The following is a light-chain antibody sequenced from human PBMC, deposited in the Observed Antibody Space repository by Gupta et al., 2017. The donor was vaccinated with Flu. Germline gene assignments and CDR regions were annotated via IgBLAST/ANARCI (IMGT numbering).Light chain of an antibody. J-gene: IGKJ1*01. Sequence: EIVMTQSPATLSVSPGERATLSCRASQSVSTNLVWYQQKPGQAPRLLIYGVSTRATGIPARFSGSGSGTEFTLSISSLQYEDFALYYCQQYNNWPRTFGQGTKVEI. CDR3: QQYNNWPRT. V-gene: IGKV3-15*01. CDR2: GVS. CDR1: QSVSTN.